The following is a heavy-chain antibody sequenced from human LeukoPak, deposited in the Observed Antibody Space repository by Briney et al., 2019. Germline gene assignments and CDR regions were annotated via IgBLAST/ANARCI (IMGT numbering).Heavy chain of an antibody. D-gene: IGHD5-24*01. CDR3: ARGVEMATILDY. CDR1: GGSISSHH. J-gene: IGHJ4*02. Sequence: SETLSLTCTVSGGSISSHHWSWIRQSPGKGLEWIGYIYYTGSTNYNPSLKSRVTISVDTSKNQFSLKLSSVTAAGTAVYYCARGVEMATILDYWGQGTLVTVSS. V-gene: IGHV4-59*11. CDR2: IYYTGST.